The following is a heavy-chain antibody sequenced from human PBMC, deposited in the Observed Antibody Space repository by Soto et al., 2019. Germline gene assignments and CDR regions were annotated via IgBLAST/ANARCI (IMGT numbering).Heavy chain of an antibody. D-gene: IGHD3-10*02. V-gene: IGHV3-23*01. CDR1: GFTFSSYA. CDR3: AKGAWAAMFLYYFYY. J-gene: IGHJ4*02. CDR2: ISGSGGST. Sequence: EVQLLESGGGLVQPGGSLRLSCAASGFTFSSYAMSWVRQAPGKGLEWVSAISGSGGSTYYADSVKGRFTISRDTSKNTLYLQRTSLRAEDTAVYYWAKGAWAAMFLYYFYYWGQGTLVTVSS.